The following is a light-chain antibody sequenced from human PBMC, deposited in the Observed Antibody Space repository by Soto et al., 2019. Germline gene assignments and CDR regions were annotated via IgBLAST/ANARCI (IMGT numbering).Light chain of an antibody. CDR2: GAS. J-gene: IGKJ1*01. CDR3: QQYGLSPET. CDR1: QSVSSSY. V-gene: IGKV3-20*01. Sequence: EIVLTQSPGTLSLSPGERATLSCRASQSVSSSYLAWYQRKPGQAPRLLIYGASSRATGIPDRFSGSGSGTDFTLTISRLEPKDFAVYYCQQYGLSPETFGQGTKVEIK.